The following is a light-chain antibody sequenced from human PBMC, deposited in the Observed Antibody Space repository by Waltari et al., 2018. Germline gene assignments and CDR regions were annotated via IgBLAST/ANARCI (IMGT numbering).Light chain of an antibody. V-gene: IGKV1D-8*01. CDR3: QQYYNFPHT. CDR2: DTS. CDR1: QGISSH. J-gene: IGKJ2*01. Sequence: VIWVTQSPSLLSASPGDRVTLSCRVSQGISSHLAWYQQKPGKAPDLLIYDTSTLQSGVPSRFSGSGSGTDFTLTISSPQSEDFATYCCQQYYNFPHTFGQGTKLEI.